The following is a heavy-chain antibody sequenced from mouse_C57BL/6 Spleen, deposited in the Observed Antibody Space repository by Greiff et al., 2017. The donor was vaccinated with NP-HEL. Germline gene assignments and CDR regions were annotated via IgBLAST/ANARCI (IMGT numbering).Heavy chain of an antibody. J-gene: IGHJ3*01. Sequence: EVQGVESGAGLVKPGGSLKLSCAASGFTFSSYAMPWVRQTPEQRLEWVATISDGGSYTYYPDNVKGRFTFSRDKAKNNLYLQMRHLKSEDTAMYYCARGRGLPLLRLFAYWGQGTLVTVSA. D-gene: IGHD1-1*01. V-gene: IGHV5-4*01. CDR3: ARGRGLPLLRLFAY. CDR1: GFTFSSYA. CDR2: ISDGGSYT.